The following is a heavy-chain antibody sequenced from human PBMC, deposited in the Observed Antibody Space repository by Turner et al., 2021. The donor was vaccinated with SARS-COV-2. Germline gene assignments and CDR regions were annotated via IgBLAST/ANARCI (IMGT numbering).Heavy chain of an antibody. CDR1: GYTLTELS. D-gene: IGHD2-2*01. CDR3: ATGYQLRVNWFDP. Sequence: QVQLVQSGAEVKKPGASVKVSCKISGYTLTELSMYWVRQAPGKGLAWMGGFDPEDGETIYAQNCQGRVTMTEDTSTDTAYMGLSSLGSEDTAVYFCATGYQLRVNWFDPWGQGTLVTVSS. CDR2: FDPEDGET. J-gene: IGHJ5*02. V-gene: IGHV1-24*01.